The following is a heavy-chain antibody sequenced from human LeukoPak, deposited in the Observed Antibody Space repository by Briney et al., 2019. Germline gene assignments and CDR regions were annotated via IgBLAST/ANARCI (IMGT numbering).Heavy chain of an antibody. D-gene: IGHD3-22*01. CDR1: GFTFSDYY. CDR2: SSSSGSTI. CDR3: ARGRGYYYDSSGYSLGNF. J-gene: IGHJ4*02. V-gene: IGHV3-11*04. Sequence: GGSLRLSCAASGFTFSDYYMSWIRQAPGKGLEWVSYSSSSGSTIYYADSVKGRFTISRDNAKNSLYLQMNSLRAEDTAVYYCARGRGYYYDSSGYSLGNFWGQGTLVTVSS.